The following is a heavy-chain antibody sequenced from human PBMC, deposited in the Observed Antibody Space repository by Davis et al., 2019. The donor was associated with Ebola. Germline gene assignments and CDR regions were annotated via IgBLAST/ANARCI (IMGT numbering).Heavy chain of an antibody. CDR1: GFTFSGSA. Sequence: GGSLRLSCAASGFTFSGSAMHWVRQASGKGLEWVGRIRSKANSYATAYAASVKGRFTISRDDSKNTAYLQMNSLKAEDTAVYYCTSSRDGYNYRDYWGQGTLVTVSS. CDR3: TSSRDGYNYRDY. V-gene: IGHV3-73*01. J-gene: IGHJ4*02. CDR2: IRSKANSYAT. D-gene: IGHD5-24*01.